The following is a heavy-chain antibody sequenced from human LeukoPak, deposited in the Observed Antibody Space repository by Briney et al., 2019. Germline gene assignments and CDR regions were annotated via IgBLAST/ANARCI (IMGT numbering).Heavy chain of an antibody. CDR3: ATTYYNIFVFDP. D-gene: IGHD3-9*01. V-gene: IGHV4-34*01. CDR2: INHSGST. CDR1: GESFNYYY. Sequence: SETLSLTCAVYGESFNYYYWSWIRQPPGKGLEWIAEINHSGSTNYNPSLKSRVTISVDTSKNQFSLKLTSVTAADTAVYYCATTYYNIFVFDPWGQGTLVTVSS. J-gene: IGHJ5*02.